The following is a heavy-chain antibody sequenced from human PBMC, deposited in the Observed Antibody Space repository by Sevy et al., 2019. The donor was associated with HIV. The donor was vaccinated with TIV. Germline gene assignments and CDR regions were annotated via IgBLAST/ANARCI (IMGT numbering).Heavy chain of an antibody. CDR1: GASITTNTYY. V-gene: IGHV4-39*01. CDR3: ARHEAYDFWGDTIRENYYYGIDV. CDR2: IFYSGRS. J-gene: IGHJ6*02. D-gene: IGHD3-3*01. Sequence: SETLSLTCSVSGASITTNTYYWGWIRQAPGKGLEWIGSIFYSGRSDYNPSLKGRFTISVDTAKNQFSLKLRSVTAADTSVYYCARHEAYDFWGDTIRENYYYGIDVWGQGTTVTVSS.